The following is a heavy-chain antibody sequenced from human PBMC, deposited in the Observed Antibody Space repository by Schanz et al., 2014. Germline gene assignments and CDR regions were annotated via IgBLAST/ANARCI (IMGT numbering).Heavy chain of an antibody. Sequence: VQLVESGGGLVQPGGSLRLSCASSGFSFTTYAMRWVRQAPGKGPEWVANIKHDGSVKDYVDSVEGRFTISRDNAKRSLFLQMNSLRVEDTAVYFCVSQTGSPNYWGQGTLVTVSS. D-gene: IGHD6-13*01. V-gene: IGHV3-7*02. J-gene: IGHJ4*02. CDR3: VSQTGSPNY. CDR1: GFSFTTYA. CDR2: IKHDGSVK.